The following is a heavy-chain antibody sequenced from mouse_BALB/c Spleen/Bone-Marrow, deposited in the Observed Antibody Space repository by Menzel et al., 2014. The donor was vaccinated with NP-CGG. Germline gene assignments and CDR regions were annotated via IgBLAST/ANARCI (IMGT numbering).Heavy chain of an antibody. D-gene: IGHD2-4*01. J-gene: IGHJ3*01. CDR3: MRQNYDYAWFAY. V-gene: IGHV10-1*02. Sequence: EVHLVESGGGLVQPKGSLKLSCAASGFTFNTYAMNWVRQAPGKGLEWVARIRSRSNNYATYYADSVKDRFTISRDDSQSMLYLQMNNLKTEDTAMYYCMRQNYDYAWFAYWGQGTLVTVSA. CDR2: IRSRSNNYAT. CDR1: GFTFNTYA.